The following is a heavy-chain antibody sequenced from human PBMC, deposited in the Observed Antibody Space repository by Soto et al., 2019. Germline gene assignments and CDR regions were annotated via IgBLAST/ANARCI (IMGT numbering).Heavy chain of an antibody. J-gene: IGHJ6*03. CDR1: GDSVSSNSAA. CDR2: TYYRSRWYN. D-gene: IGHD2-15*01. Sequence: SQTLSLTCAISGDSVSSNSAAWNWIRLSPSRGLEWLARTYYRSRWYNDYAVSVRSRITVNPDTSKNQFSLQLTSVTPEDTAVYYCARTTPHQWYYMDVWGKGTTVTVSS. V-gene: IGHV6-1*01. CDR3: ARTTPHQWYYMDV.